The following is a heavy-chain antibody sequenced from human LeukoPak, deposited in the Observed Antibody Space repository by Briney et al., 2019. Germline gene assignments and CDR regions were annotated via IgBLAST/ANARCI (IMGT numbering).Heavy chain of an antibody. CDR1: RFTFSSYS. J-gene: IGHJ3*02. V-gene: IGHV3-21*01. CDR2: ISSSSSYI. D-gene: IGHD6-6*01. CDR3: ARPRIAARRFDAFDI. Sequence: GGSLRLSCAASRFTFSSYSMNWVRQAPGKGLEWVSSISSSSSYIHYADSVKGRFTISRDNAKNSLYLQMNSLRAEDTAVYYCARPRIAARRFDAFDIWGQRTMVTVS.